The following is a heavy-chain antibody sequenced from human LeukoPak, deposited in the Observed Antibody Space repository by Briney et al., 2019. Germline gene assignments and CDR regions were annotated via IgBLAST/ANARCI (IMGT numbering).Heavy chain of an antibody. Sequence: GGSLRLSCAASGFTLSNVWMDWVRQAQGKGREWVGRIKKKIEGGTTEYAAPVKGRFTIARDDSKNTLYLQMNSLTTEDTAVYYGTTRIITTSDFWGQGTLVTVSS. CDR3: TTRIITTSDF. V-gene: IGHV3-15*01. D-gene: IGHD3-3*01. CDR1: GFTLSNVW. CDR2: IKKKIEGGTT. J-gene: IGHJ4*02.